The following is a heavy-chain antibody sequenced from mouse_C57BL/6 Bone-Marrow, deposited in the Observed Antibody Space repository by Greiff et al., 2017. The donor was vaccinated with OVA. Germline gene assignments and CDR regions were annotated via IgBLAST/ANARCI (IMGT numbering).Heavy chain of an antibody. D-gene: IGHD3-1*01. J-gene: IGHJ4*01. CDR2: IDPEDGET. V-gene: IGHV14-2*01. CDR1: GFNIKDYY. Sequence: VQLQQSGAELVKPGASVKLSCTASGFNIKDYYMHWVKQRTEQGLEWIGRIDPEDGETKYAPNFQGKATITADTSSNTAYLQLSSLTSEDTAVYYCARSGGDAMDYWGQGTSVTVSS. CDR3: ARSGGDAMDY.